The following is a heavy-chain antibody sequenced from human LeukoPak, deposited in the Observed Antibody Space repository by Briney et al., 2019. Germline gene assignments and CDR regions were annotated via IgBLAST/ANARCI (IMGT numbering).Heavy chain of an antibody. J-gene: IGHJ5*02. CDR2: ISTSSSHI. V-gene: IGHV3-21*01. D-gene: IGHD5-24*01. Sequence: PGGPLRLSCAASGLTYTSYRMNWVRQAPGKGLEWVSSISTSSSHIYHAVSVKGRFTISRDNAKNSLYQQMNRLRAEDTAVYYCARDGYKHHTWGQGTLVTVSS. CDR3: ARDGYKHHT. CDR1: GLTYTSYR.